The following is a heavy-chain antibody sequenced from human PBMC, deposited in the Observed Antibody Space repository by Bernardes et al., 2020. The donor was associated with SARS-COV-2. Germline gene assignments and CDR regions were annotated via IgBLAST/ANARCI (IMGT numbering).Heavy chain of an antibody. CDR2: IYYSGST. V-gene: IGHV4-59*01. J-gene: IGHJ4*02. CDR1: GGSISSYY. D-gene: IGHD3-22*01. Sequence: LSLTCTVSGGSISSYYWSWIRQPPGKGLEWIGYIYYSGSTNYNPSLKSRVTISVDTSKNQFSLKLSSVTAADTAVYYCARAEYYYDSSGYFSGWGQGTLVTVSS. CDR3: ARAEYYYDSSGYFSG.